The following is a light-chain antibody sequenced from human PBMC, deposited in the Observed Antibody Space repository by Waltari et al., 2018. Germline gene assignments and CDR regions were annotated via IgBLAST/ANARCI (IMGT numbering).Light chain of an antibody. CDR2: VAS. J-gene: IGKJ2*01. V-gene: IGKV1-39*01. Sequence: DIQMTQSPSSRSASVGDRVTIHCRASQSISTYLNWYQQKPGKAPNLLIHVASTLHSGVPSRFSGSGSGTDFTLTISSLQPEDFATYYCQQSYSTPHTFGQGTKLEI. CDR3: QQSYSTPHT. CDR1: QSISTY.